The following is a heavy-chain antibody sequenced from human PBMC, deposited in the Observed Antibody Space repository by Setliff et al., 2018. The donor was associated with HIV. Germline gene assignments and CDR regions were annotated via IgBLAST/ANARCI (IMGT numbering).Heavy chain of an antibody. V-gene: IGHV1-8*01. CDR2: MNPNSGNS. J-gene: IGHJ3*02. D-gene: IGHD3-10*01. Sequence: ASVKVSCKASGYTFTSFDINWVRQATGQGLEWVGWMNPNSGNSGFAQKFQGRVTMTRNSSISTAYMELSSLRFDDTAVYYCTRIRAMVRGVTSYDAFDIWGQGTKVTVSS. CDR1: GYTFTSFD. CDR3: TRIRAMVRGVTSYDAFDI.